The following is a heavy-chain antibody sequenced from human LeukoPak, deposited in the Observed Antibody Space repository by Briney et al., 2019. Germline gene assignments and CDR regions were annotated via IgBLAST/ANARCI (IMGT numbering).Heavy chain of an antibody. D-gene: IGHD6-19*01. J-gene: IGHJ4*02. CDR3: ARFAVAGGDY. CDR1: GYTFTSYG. V-gene: IGHV1-18*04. CDR2: ISAYNGHT. Sequence: ASVKLSCSVSGYTFTSYGISWVPQAPGQGREWRRWISAYNGHTNYTQKPQGRVTMTTDTSTSTDYMEPRSMRSDDTAVYYCARFAVAGGDYWGQGTLVTVSS.